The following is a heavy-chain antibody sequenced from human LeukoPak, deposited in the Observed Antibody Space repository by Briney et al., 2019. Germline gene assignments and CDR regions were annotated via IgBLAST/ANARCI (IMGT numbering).Heavy chain of an antibody. CDR1: GYTFTRYD. CDR2: MNPNNGNT. J-gene: IGHJ6*02. V-gene: IGHV1-8*01. Sequence: EASVKVSCKASGYTFTRYDINWVRQPPGQGLEWLGWMNPNNGNTGYAQKFQGRVTMTRSTSIDTAYMELNTLTSDDTAAYYCARGFYYYGLDVWGQGTTVTVSS. CDR3: ARGFYYYGLDV.